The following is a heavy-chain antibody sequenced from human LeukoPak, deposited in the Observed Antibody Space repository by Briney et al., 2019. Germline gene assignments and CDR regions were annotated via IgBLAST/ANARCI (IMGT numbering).Heavy chain of an antibody. CDR1: GFTFSSYE. CDR2: ISSSGSTI. J-gene: IGHJ4*02. D-gene: IGHD3-22*01. V-gene: IGHV3-48*03. Sequence: PGGSLRLSCTASGFTFSSYEMDWVRQAPGKGPEWVSYISSSGSTIYYADSVKGRFTISRDNAKNSLYLQMNSLRAEDTAVYYCASDLSMIPYYWGQGTLVTVSS. CDR3: ASDLSMIPYY.